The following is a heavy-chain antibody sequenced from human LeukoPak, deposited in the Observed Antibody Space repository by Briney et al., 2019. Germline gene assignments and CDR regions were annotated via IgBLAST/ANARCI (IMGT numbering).Heavy chain of an antibody. CDR1: GFTFSSYG. Sequence: GRSLRLSCATSGFTFSSYGMDWVRQAPGKGLEWVAVIWYDGSNKYYADSVKGRFTISRDNSKNTLYLQMNSLRAEDTAVYYCARDLVGLCDYWGQGTLVTVSS. CDR3: ARDLVGLCDY. V-gene: IGHV3-33*01. CDR2: IWYDGSNK. J-gene: IGHJ4*02. D-gene: IGHD2-8*02.